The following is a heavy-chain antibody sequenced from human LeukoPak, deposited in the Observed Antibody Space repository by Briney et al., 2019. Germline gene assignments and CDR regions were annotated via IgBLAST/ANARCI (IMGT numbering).Heavy chain of an antibody. CDR2: IYYSGNT. J-gene: IGHJ6*02. Sequence: PSETLSLTCTVSGGSISSRDNYWGWFRQPPGKGLEWIGSIYYSGNTYYNPSLESRVTISVDTSKNQFSLKVSSATAADTAVYYCARQDTLTHYYVMDVWGQGTTATASS. CDR3: ARQDTLTHYYVMDV. V-gene: IGHV4-39*01. D-gene: IGHD4-17*01. CDR1: GGSISSRDNY.